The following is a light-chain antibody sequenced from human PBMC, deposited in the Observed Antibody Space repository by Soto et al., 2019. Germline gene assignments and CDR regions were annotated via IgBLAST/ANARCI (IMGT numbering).Light chain of an antibody. Sequence: DIQMTQSPSSLSASVGDTITITCRASQRINSYVNWYLQKPGKAPDLLIYAASSLQSGVPSRYSVSGSGTNYTLTISSLQPEDFATYYCQHRYTTPFTLGGGTQVEIK. CDR1: QRINSY. V-gene: IGKV1-39*01. CDR3: QHRYTTPFT. CDR2: AAS. J-gene: IGKJ4*01.